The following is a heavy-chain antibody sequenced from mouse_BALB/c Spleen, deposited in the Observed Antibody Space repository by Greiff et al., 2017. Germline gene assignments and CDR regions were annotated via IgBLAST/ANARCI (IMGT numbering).Heavy chain of an antibody. Sequence: QVQLQQSGPSLVQPSQSLSITCTVSGFSLTSYGVHWVRQSPGKGLEWLGVIWRGGSTDYNAAFMSRLSITKDNSKSQVFFKMNSLQADDTAIYYCAKGVYYGSSYRFAYWGQGTLVTVSA. CDR2: IWRGGST. CDR3: AKGVYYGSSYRFAY. CDR1: GFSLTSYG. D-gene: IGHD1-1*01. V-gene: IGHV2-5-1*01. J-gene: IGHJ3*01.